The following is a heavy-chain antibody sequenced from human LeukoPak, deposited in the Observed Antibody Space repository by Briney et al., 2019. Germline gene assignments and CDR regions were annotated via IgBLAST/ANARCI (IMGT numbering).Heavy chain of an antibody. Sequence: PGGSLRLYCAASGFTFDHYAMHWVRQAPGKGLEWVSLISGDGGGTYYADSVKGRFTISRDNSKNSLYLQMNSLRTEDTALYYCANSYSGSHFDYWGQGTLVTVPS. CDR2: ISGDGGGT. J-gene: IGHJ4*02. V-gene: IGHV3-43*02. CDR3: ANSYSGSHFDY. D-gene: IGHD1-26*01. CDR1: GFTFDHYA.